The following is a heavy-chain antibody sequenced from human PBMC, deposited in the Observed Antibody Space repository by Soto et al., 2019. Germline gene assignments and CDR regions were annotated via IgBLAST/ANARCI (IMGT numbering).Heavy chain of an antibody. Sequence: EVPLVESGGGLVQPGGSLRLSCAASGLTFSTYDMHWVRQVTGKGLEWVSGIGSGGDTYYLDSVKGRFTISRENPKNFLYLQMNSLRAGDTAVYYCARGRSSSWYYWFDSWGQGTLVTVSS. CDR3: ARGRSSSWYYWFDS. J-gene: IGHJ5*01. CDR2: IGSGGDT. CDR1: GLTFSTYD. D-gene: IGHD6-13*01. V-gene: IGHV3-13*04.